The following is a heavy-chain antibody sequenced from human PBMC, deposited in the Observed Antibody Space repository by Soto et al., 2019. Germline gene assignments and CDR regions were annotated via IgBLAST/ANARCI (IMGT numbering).Heavy chain of an antibody. V-gene: IGHV1-46*01. J-gene: IGHJ5*02. CDR1: GYTFTSYY. Sequence: GASVKVSCKASGYTFTSYYMHWVRQAPGQGLEWMGIINPSGGSTSYAQKLQGRVTMTRDTSTDTAYMELSSLRSEDTAVYYCATAGVPYVLPKGPWGQGTLVTVSS. CDR2: INPSGGST. CDR3: ATAGVPYVLPKGP. D-gene: IGHD3-10*01.